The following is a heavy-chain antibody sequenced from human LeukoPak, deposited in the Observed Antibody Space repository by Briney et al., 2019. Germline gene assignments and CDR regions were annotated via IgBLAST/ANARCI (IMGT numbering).Heavy chain of an antibody. CDR1: SGSISTSNYY. CDR3: ARVFYYDSSGEVAFDI. J-gene: IGHJ3*02. D-gene: IGHD3-22*01. Sequence: SETLSLTCTVSSGSISTSNYYWGWVRQPPGKALEWIGNIFYSGSTYYSPSLKSRVTISLDTSRNQFSLKLSSVTSADTAVYYCARVFYYDSSGEVAFDIWGQGTPVTVSS. V-gene: IGHV4-39*07. CDR2: IFYSGST.